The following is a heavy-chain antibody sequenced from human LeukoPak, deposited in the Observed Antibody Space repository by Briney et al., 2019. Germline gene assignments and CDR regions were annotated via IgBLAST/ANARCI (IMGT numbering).Heavy chain of an antibody. D-gene: IGHD2-2*02. CDR2: INHSGST. CDR1: GGSFSSYY. Sequence: SETLSLTCAVYGGSFSSYYWSWIRQPPGKGLEWIGEINHSGSTNYNPSLKSRVTISLDTSKNQFSPKLSSVTAADTAVYYCARERGDCSSTSCYTGWFDPWGQGILVTVSS. CDR3: ARERGDCSSTSCYTGWFDP. V-gene: IGHV4-34*01. J-gene: IGHJ5*02.